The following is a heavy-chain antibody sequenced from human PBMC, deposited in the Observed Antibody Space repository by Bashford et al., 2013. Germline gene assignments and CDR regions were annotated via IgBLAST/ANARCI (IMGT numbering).Heavy chain of an antibody. Sequence: SSETLSLTCAVYGGSFSGYYWSWIRQPPGKGLEWIGEINHSGSTNYNPSLKSRVTISVDTSKNQFSLKLSSVTAADTAVYYCARRPPFFRPVFRLGYWGPG. V-gene: IGHV4-34*01. J-gene: IGHJ6*01. CDR1: GGSFSGYY. CDR2: INHSGST. CDR3: ARRPPFFRPVFRLGY. D-gene: IGHD3-16*01.